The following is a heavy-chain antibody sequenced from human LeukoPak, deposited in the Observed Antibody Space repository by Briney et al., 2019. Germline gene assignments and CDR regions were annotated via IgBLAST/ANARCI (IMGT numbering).Heavy chain of an antibody. J-gene: IGHJ3*02. CDR1: GFTFSSYT. V-gene: IGHV3-21*01. D-gene: IGHD4-23*01. CDR2: ISSSSSYI. CDR3: ARENYGGKEDAFDI. Sequence: GGSLRLSCAASGFTFSSYTMNWVRQAPGKGLEWVSSISSSSSYIYYAGSLKGRFTISRDNAKNSLYLQMNSLRAEDTAVYYCARENYGGKEDAFDIWGQGTMVIVSS.